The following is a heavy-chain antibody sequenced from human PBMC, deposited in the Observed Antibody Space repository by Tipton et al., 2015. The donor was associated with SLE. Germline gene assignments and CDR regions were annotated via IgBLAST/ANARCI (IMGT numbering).Heavy chain of an antibody. V-gene: IGHV4-61*01. CDR1: GGSISSSSYY. D-gene: IGHD3-10*01. J-gene: IGHJ6*02. CDR2: MSFSGRS. Sequence: TLSLTCTVSGGSISSSSYYWNWIRQPPGKALEWLGYMSFSGRSNYNPSLKNRVTISLDTSKNQLSLKLSSVTAADTAVYYCARAADEFSDYGLDVWGQGTTVTVSS. CDR3: ARAADEFSDYGLDV.